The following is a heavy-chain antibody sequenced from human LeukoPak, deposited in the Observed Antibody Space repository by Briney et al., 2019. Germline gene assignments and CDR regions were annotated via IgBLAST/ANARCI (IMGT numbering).Heavy chain of an antibody. D-gene: IGHD2-2*01. CDR3: ARAKDIVVVPAHFDI. J-gene: IGHJ3*02. CDR2: IYYSGST. CDR1: GGSISSYY. V-gene: IGHV4-59*01. Sequence: SETLSLTCTVSGGSISSYYWSWIRQPPGKGLGWIGYIYYSGSTNYNPSLKSRVTISVDTSKNQFSLELSSVTAADTAVYYCARAKDIVVVPAHFDIWGQGTMVTVSS.